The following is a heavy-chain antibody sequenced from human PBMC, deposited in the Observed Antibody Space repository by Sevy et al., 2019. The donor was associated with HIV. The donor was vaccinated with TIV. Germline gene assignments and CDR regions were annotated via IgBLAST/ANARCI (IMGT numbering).Heavy chain of an antibody. CDR3: AKDRWGIAAAGTGVLDY. J-gene: IGHJ4*02. D-gene: IGHD6-13*01. Sequence: ASVKVSCKASGYTFTGYYMHWVRQAPGQGLEWMGWINPNSGGTDYAQKFQGRVTMTRDTSISIAYMELSRLRSDDTAVYFCAKDRWGIAAAGTGVLDYWGQGALVTVSS. V-gene: IGHV1-2*02. CDR2: INPNSGGT. CDR1: GYTFTGYY.